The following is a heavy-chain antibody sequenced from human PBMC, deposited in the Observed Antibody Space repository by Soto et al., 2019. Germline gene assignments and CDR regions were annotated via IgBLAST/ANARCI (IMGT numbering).Heavy chain of an antibody. CDR1: GFTFSSSA. CDR2: ISGSGGST. Sequence: EVQLLESGGGLVQPGGSLRLSCAASGFTFSSSAMSWVRQAPGKGLEWVSAISGSGGSTHYADSVKGRFTISRDNSKNTLYLQMNSLRAEDTAVYYCAKGIPGSYGYGIDVWGQGTTVTVSS. J-gene: IGHJ6*02. D-gene: IGHD1-26*01. V-gene: IGHV3-23*01. CDR3: AKGIPGSYGYGIDV.